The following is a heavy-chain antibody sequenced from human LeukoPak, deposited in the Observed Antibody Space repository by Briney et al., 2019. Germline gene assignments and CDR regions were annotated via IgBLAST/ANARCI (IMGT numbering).Heavy chain of an antibody. CDR2: IKSKTDGGTT. J-gene: IGHJ4*02. D-gene: IGHD3-22*01. CDR1: GFTFSNAW. V-gene: IGHV3-15*07. Sequence: GGSLRLSCAASGFTFSNAWMNWVRQAPGKGLEWVGRIKSKTDGGTTDYAAPVKGRFTISRDDSKSTLYLQMNSLKTEDTAVYYCPTTYYYDSSEGYWGQGTLVTVSS. CDR3: PTTYYYDSSEGY.